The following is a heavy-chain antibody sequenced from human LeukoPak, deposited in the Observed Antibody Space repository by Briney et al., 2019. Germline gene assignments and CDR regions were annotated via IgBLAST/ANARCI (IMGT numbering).Heavy chain of an antibody. Sequence: PGRSLRLSCAASGFTFNDHAMYWVRQAPGKGLEWVSGINWNSDNIGYADSVKGRFTISRDDAKNSLFLQMNSLRNEDTALYYCARASYYYDTTGLGAVDIWGQGTMVTVSS. CDR1: GFTFNDHA. D-gene: IGHD3-22*01. CDR3: ARASYYYDTTGLGAVDI. V-gene: IGHV3-9*01. CDR2: INWNSDNI. J-gene: IGHJ3*02.